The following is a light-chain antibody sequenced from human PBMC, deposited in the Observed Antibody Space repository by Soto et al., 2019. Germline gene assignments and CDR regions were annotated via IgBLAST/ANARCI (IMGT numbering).Light chain of an antibody. CDR1: QSVSSN. J-gene: IGKJ3*01. CDR3: QQYNNWPPVT. V-gene: IGKV3-15*01. CDR2: GAS. Sequence: EIVMTQSPATLSVSPGERATLSCRASQSVSSNLAWYQQKPGQAPRLLIYGASTRATGIPARFSGSGSGTEFTLTISSLQSEDFAVYFCQQYNNWPPVTFGPGTKVDIK.